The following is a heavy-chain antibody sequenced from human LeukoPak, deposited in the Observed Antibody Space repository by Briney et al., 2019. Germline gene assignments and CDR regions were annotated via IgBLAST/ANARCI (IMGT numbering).Heavy chain of an antibody. CDR3: ARVQGSYGFGYHNYYYYYMDV. J-gene: IGHJ6*03. CDR2: ISGSGGST. V-gene: IGHV3-23*01. D-gene: IGHD5-18*01. Sequence: GGTLRLSCAASGFTFSSYGMSWVRQAPGKGLEWVSAISGSGGSTYYADSVKGRFTISRDNSKNTLYLQMNSLRAEDTAVYYCARVQGSYGFGYHNYYYYYMDVWGKGTTVTVSS. CDR1: GFTFSSYG.